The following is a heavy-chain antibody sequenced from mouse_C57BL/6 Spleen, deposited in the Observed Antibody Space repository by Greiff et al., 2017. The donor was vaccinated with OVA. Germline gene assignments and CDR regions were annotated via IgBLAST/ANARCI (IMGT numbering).Heavy chain of an antibody. CDR3: ARDHNY. CDR2: ISYDGSN. J-gene: IGHJ2*01. CDR1: GYSITSGYY. V-gene: IGHV3-6*01. Sequence: VQLQQSGPGLVKPSQSLSLTCSVTGYSITSGYYWNWIRQFPGNKLEWMGYISYDGSNNYNPSLKNRISITRDTSKNQFFLKLNSVTTEDTATYYCARDHNYWGQGTTLTVSS.